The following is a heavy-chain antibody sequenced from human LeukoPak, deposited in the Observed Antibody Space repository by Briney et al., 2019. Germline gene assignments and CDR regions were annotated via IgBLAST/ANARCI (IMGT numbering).Heavy chain of an antibody. J-gene: IGHJ6*04. CDR3: ARVGGGFVMDV. V-gene: IGHV4-39*07. D-gene: IGHD2-15*01. CDR2: IYYSGST. CDR1: GGSISSSSYY. Sequence: SETLSLTCTVSGGSISSSSYYWGWIRQPPGKGLEWIGSIYYSGSTYYNPSLKSRVTISVDTSKNQFSLKLSSVTAADTAVYYCARVGGGFVMDVWGKGTTVTVSS.